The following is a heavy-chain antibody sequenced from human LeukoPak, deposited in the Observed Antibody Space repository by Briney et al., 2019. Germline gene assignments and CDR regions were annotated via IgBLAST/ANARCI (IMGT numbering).Heavy chain of an antibody. CDR2: INHSGST. Sequence: SETLSLTCAVYGGSFSGYYWSWIRQPPGKGLEWIGEINHSGSTNYNPSPKSRVTISVDTSKNQFSLKLTSVTAADTAVYFCAREHKSYGDYPYYFDSWGQGTLVTVSS. V-gene: IGHV4-34*01. CDR3: AREHKSYGDYPYYFDS. J-gene: IGHJ4*02. CDR1: GGSFSGYY. D-gene: IGHD4-17*01.